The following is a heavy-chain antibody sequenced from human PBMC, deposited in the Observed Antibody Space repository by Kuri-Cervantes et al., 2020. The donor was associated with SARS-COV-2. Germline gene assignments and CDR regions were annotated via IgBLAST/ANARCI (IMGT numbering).Heavy chain of an antibody. CDR2: ISSSSSYT. CDR3: ARAPQRVAGDDAFDI. D-gene: IGHD6-19*01. J-gene: IGHJ3*02. V-gene: IGHV3-11*05. CDR1: GFTFSDYY. Sequence: GGSLRLSCAASGFTFSDYYMSWIRQAPGKGLEWVSYISSSSSYTNYADSVKGRFTISRDNAKNSLYLQMNSLRAEDTAVYYCARAPQRVAGDDAFDIWGQGTMVTVSS.